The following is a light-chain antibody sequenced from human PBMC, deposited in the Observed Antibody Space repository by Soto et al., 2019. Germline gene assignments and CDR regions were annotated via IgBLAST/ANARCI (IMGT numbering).Light chain of an antibody. CDR1: QNVGNR. Sequence: DIQMTQSPPTLSASVGDRVTITCRASQNVGNRLAWYQQKPGKDPRVLMYKASTLESGVPSRFSVSGSGTEFTLTISSLQPDDFATYYCQQYNNYSSFGAGTKVDIK. V-gene: IGKV1-5*03. J-gene: IGKJ3*01. CDR2: KAS. CDR3: QQYNNYSS.